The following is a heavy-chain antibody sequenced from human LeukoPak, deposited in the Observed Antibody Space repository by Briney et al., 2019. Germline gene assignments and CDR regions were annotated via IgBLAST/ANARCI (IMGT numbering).Heavy chain of an antibody. V-gene: IGHV4-34*01. J-gene: IGHJ4*02. CDR2: INHSGST. Sequence: SETLSLTCAVYGGSLSGYYWSWIRQPPGKGLEWIGEINHSGSTNYNPALKSRVTISIDTSKNQFSLKLSSVTAADTAVYYCARQGTAGVFDYWGLGTLVTVSS. CDR3: ARQGTAGVFDY. CDR1: GGSLSGYY. D-gene: IGHD1/OR15-1a*01.